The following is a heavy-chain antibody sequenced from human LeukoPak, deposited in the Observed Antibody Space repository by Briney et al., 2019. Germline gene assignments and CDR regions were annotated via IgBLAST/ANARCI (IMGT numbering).Heavy chain of an antibody. CDR2: ISSSSSYI. D-gene: IGHD6-19*01. CDR1: GFTFSSYS. Sequence: VGSLRLSCAASGFTFSSYSMNWVRQAPGKGLEWVSSISSSSSYIYYADSVKGRFTISRDNAKNSLYLQMNSLRAEDTAVYYCARPGYSSGCSYSDYWGQGTLVTVSS. J-gene: IGHJ4*02. V-gene: IGHV3-21*01. CDR3: ARPGYSSGCSYSDY.